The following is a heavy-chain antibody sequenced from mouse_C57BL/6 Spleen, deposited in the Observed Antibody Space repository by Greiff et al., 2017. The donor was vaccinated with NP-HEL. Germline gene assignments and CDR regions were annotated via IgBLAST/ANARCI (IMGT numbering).Heavy chain of an antibody. Sequence: VQLQQPGTELVKPGASVKLSCKASGYTFTSYWMHWVKQRPGQGREWIGNINPSNGGTNYNEKFKSKATLTVDKSSSTAYMQLSSLTSEDSAVYYCARELGTGYDSIFDYWGQGTTLTVSS. D-gene: IGHD2-4*01. CDR1: GYTFTSYW. V-gene: IGHV1-53*01. J-gene: IGHJ2*01. CDR2: INPSNGGT. CDR3: ARELGTGYDSIFDY.